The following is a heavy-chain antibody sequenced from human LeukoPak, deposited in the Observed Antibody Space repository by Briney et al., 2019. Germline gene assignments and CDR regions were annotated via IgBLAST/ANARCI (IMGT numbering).Heavy chain of an antibody. V-gene: IGHV4-39*01. CDR2: IYYSGST. Sequence: SETLSLTCTVSGGSISSSSYYWGWIRQPPGKGLEWIGSIYYSGSTYYNPSLKSRVTISVDTSKNQFSLKLSSVTAADTAVYYCARPQDFGLTGMNAFDIWGQGTMVTVSS. D-gene: IGHD7-27*01. CDR3: ARPQDFGLTGMNAFDI. J-gene: IGHJ3*02. CDR1: GGSISSSSYY.